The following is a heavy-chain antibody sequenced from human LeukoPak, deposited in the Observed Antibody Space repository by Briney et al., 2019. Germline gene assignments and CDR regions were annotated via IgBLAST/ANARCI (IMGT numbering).Heavy chain of an antibody. V-gene: IGHV3-23*01. J-gene: IGHJ4*02. CDR1: GITFSSYA. CDR2: ISAGSST. CDR3: VKHVGNNQDGRYFDY. D-gene: IGHD1/OR15-1a*01. Sequence: PGGSLGLSCAASGITFSSYAMSWVRQAPGKGLEWVSGISAGSSTFYADSVKGRSSVSRDNAKNTLYLVMSSLRAEDTAIYYCVKHVGNNQDGRYFDYWGQGTVVTASS.